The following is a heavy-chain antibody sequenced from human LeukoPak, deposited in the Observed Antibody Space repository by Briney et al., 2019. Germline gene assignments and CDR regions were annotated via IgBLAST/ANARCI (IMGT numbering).Heavy chain of an antibody. CDR1: GGSIGSSNW. CDR3: ARLKPTTLSLYYYYMDV. Sequence: SETLSLTCAVPGGSIGSSNWWSWVRQPPGKGREWIGRIFHSGTTDYKTSLKGRVTISVDKSKKQFSLTLTSVTAANTAVYYCARLKPTTLSLYYYYMDVWGKGTTVTVSS. CDR2: IFHSGTT. V-gene: IGHV4-4*02. J-gene: IGHJ6*03. D-gene: IGHD2/OR15-2a*01.